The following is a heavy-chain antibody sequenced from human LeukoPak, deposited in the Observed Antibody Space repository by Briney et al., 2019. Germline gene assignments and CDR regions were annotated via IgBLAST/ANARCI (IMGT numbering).Heavy chain of an antibody. D-gene: IGHD2-21*02. CDR1: GGSINNYY. V-gene: IGHV4-59*01. J-gene: IGHJ4*02. CDR3: VRDDGGGDLDY. CDR2: IYYSGVT. Sequence: PSETLSLTCTVSGGSINNYYWNWIRQPPGKGLGWIGYIYYSGVTNYNPSLKSRVTISVDTSKNQFSLKLSSVSAADTAVYYCVRDDGGGDLDYWGQGTLVTVSS.